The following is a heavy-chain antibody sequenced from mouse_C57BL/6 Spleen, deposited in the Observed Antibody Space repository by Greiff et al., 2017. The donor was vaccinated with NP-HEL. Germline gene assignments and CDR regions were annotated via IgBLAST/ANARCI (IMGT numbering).Heavy chain of an antibody. CDR2: IYPGDGDT. Sequence: LEESGPELVKPGASVKISCKASGYAFSSSWMNWVKQRPGKGLEWIGRIYPGDGDTNYNGKFKGKATLTADKSSSTAYMQLSSLTSEDSAVYFCANSYYCYDVGFAYWGQGTLVTVSA. CDR1: GYAFSSSW. D-gene: IGHD2-9*01. J-gene: IGHJ3*01. CDR3: ANSYYCYDVGFAY. V-gene: IGHV1-82*01.